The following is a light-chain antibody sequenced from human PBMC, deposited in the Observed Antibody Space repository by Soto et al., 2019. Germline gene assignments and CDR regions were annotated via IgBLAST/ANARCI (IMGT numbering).Light chain of an antibody. CDR3: QQSYSTPRYT. J-gene: IGKJ2*01. CDR1: QSISSY. V-gene: IGKV1-39*01. CDR2: AAS. Sequence: DIQMTQSPSSLSASVGDRVTITCRASQSISSYLNGYQQKPGKAPKLLIYAASSLQSGVPSRCSCSGSGTDFTLPISSLQPEDFATYYCQQSYSTPRYTFGQGTKLEIK.